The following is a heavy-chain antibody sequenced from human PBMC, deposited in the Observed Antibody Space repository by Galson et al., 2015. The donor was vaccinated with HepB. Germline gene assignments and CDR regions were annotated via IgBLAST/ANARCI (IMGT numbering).Heavy chain of an antibody. CDR3: ALGQWLASFDY. CDR1: GFTVSSNY. CDR2: IYSGGST. V-gene: IGHV3-66*01. Sequence: SLRLSCAASGFTVSSNYMSWVRQAPGKGLEWVSVIYSGGSTDYADSVKGRSTISRDNSKNTLYLQMNSLRAEDTAVYYCALGQWLASFDYWGQGTLVTVSS. D-gene: IGHD6-19*01. J-gene: IGHJ4*02.